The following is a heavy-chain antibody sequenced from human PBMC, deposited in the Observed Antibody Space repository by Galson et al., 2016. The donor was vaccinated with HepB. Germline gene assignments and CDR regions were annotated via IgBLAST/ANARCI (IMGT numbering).Heavy chain of an antibody. CDR3: ARDRSWDPYYFDY. Sequence: SLRLSCAVSGFTFGAYGMSWVRQAPGKGLEWVSTINGGGTTYCADSVKGRFTISVDNSKNTLYLQMNTLRSEDTAVYFCARDRSWDPYYFDYWGQGSLVTVSS. J-gene: IGHJ4*02. CDR1: GFTFGAYG. CDR2: INGGGTT. D-gene: IGHD1-26*01. V-gene: IGHV3-23*01.